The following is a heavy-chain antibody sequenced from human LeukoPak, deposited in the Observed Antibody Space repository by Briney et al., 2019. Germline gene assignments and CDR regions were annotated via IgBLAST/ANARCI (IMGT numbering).Heavy chain of an antibody. CDR2: IKSKTDGATT. CDR3: TTKHGFQEGIDY. J-gene: IGHJ4*02. CDR1: GLTFSNAW. D-gene: IGHD6-13*01. V-gene: IGHV3-15*01. Sequence: RGSLRLSCAGSGLTFSNAWMTWVRQAPGKGLEWVGHIKSKTDGATTEYTTPVKGRFTISRDDSKNTLYLQMNSLKTEDTALYYCTTKHGFQEGIDYWGQGTLVTVSS.